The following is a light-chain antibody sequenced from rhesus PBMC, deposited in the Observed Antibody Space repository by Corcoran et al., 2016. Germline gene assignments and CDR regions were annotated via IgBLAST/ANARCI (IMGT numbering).Light chain of an antibody. CDR1: SSNIGSNG. Sequence: QSVVTQPPSASEAARQSVTISCSGTSSNIGSNGVSWYQQLPEAAPKLLIYNNDRRVSGVSDRFCGSKSDTSASLAISGLQTEDEADYYCATWDNSLTGYIFGAGTRLTVL. CDR3: ATWDNSLTGYI. CDR2: NND. V-gene: IGLV1-60*01. J-gene: IGLJ1*01.